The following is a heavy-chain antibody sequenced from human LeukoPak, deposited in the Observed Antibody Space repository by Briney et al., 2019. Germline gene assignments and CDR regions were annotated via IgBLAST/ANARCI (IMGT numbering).Heavy chain of an antibody. CDR3: AREKDIVVVPAARGGFDY. D-gene: IGHD2-2*01. J-gene: IGHJ4*02. V-gene: IGHV1-2*04. Sequence: ASVKVSCKASGYTFTGYYMHWVRQAPGQGLEWMGWINPNSGGTNYAQKFQGWVTMTRDTSISTAYMELSSLRSEDTAVYYCAREKDIVVVPAARGGFDYWGQGTLVTVSS. CDR1: GYTFTGYY. CDR2: INPNSGGT.